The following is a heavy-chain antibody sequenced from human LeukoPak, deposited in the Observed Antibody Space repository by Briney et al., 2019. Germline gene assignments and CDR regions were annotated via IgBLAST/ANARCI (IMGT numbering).Heavy chain of an antibody. CDR3: ARDERTGTDALDY. V-gene: IGHV4-39*07. Sequence: SETLSLTCTVSGDSINNRNYYWGWIRQPPGKGLEWIGSIYYSGTTYYNPSLKSRVTISVDTSKNQFSLKLSSVTAAGTAVYYCARDERTGTDALDYWGQGNLVTVSS. CDR1: GDSINNRNYY. CDR2: IYYSGTT. D-gene: IGHD1-1*01. J-gene: IGHJ4*02.